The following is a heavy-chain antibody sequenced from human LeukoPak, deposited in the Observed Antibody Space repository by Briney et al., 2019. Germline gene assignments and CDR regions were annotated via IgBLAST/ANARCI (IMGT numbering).Heavy chain of an antibody. J-gene: IGHJ4*02. D-gene: IGHD3-22*01. V-gene: IGHV3-23*01. CDR3: AKATYYYDSSGYDY. CDR2: ISGSGGST. CDR1: GFTFSSYA. Sequence: GGSLRLSCAASGFTFSSYAMSWVRQAPGKGLEWVSAISGSGGSTYYADSVKGRFTISRDNSKNTLYLQMNSPRAEDTAVYYCAKATYYYDSSGYDYWGQGTLVTVSS.